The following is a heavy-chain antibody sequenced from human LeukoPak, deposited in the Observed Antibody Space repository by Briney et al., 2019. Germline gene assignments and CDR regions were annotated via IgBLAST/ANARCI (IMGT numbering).Heavy chain of an antibody. V-gene: IGHV4-34*01. CDR2: INHSGST. CDR1: GGSFSGYY. J-gene: IGHJ4*02. D-gene: IGHD6-13*01. Sequence: KASETLSLTCAVYGGSFSGYYWSWIRQPPGKGLEWIGEINHSGSTNYNPSLKSRVTISVDTSKNQFSLKLSSVTAADTAVYYCARAVSQQLGVDYCGQGTLVTVSS. CDR3: ARAVSQQLGVDY.